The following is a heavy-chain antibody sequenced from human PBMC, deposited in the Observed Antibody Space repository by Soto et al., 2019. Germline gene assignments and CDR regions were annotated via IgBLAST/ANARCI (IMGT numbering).Heavy chain of an antibody. J-gene: IGHJ3*02. CDR1: GGSFSGYY. CDR3: ASRDGPSSAFDI. V-gene: IGHV4-34*01. CDR2: INHSGST. Sequence: KPSETLSLTCAVYGGSFSGYYWSWIRQPPGKGLEWIGEINHSGSTNYNPSLKSRVTISVDTSKNQFSLKLSSVTAADTAVYYCASRDGPSSAFDIWGQGTMVTV.